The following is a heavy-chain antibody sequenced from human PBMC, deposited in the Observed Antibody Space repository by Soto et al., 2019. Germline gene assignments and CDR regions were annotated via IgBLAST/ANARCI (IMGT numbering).Heavy chain of an antibody. CDR3: ARVRGYSYGYDYYYYGMDV. Sequence: SVKVSCKASGYPFTSYDINRVRQATGQGLEWMGWMNPNSGNTGYGQKFQGRVTMTRNTSISTAYMELSSLRSEDTAVYYCARVRGYSYGYDYYYYGMDVWGQGTTVTVSS. CDR1: GYPFTSYD. CDR2: MNPNSGNT. V-gene: IGHV1-8*01. D-gene: IGHD5-18*01. J-gene: IGHJ6*02.